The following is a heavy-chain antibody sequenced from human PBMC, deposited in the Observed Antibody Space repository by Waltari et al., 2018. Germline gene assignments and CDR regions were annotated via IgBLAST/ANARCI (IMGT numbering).Heavy chain of an antibody. Sequence: VQSGAEVKKPGASVKVSCKVSGYTLTELSMHWVRQAPGKGLEWMGGFDPEDGETIYAQKFQGRVTMTEDTSTDTAYMELSSLRSEDTAVYYCATCWMRGAGSSGWYVGYFDLWGRGTLVTVSS. V-gene: IGHV1-24*01. CDR3: ATCWMRGAGSSGWYVGYFDL. CDR2: FDPEDGET. D-gene: IGHD6-19*01. J-gene: IGHJ2*01. CDR1: GYTLTELS.